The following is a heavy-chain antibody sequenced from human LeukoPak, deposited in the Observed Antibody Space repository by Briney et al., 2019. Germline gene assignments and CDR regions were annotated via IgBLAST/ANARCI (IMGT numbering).Heavy chain of an antibody. V-gene: IGHV4-59*01. CDR3: ARALSVGDAFDI. Sequence: PSETLSLTRAVSGGSISSYYWSWIRQPPGKGLEWIGYIYYSGSTNYNPSLKSRVTISVDTSKNQFSLKLSSVTAADTAVYYCARALSVGDAFDIWGQGTMVTVSS. J-gene: IGHJ3*02. D-gene: IGHD1-26*01. CDR2: IYYSGST. CDR1: GGSISSYY.